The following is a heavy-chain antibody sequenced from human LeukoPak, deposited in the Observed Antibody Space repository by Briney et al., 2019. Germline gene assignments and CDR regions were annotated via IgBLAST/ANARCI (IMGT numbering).Heavy chain of an antibody. D-gene: IGHD3-10*01. CDR3: AKFKGHYGDSEYYFDS. CDR1: GFTFSRYS. V-gene: IGHV3-21*01. Sequence: PGGSLRLSCAASGFTFSRYSVNWARQAPGKGLEWVSCITGSSDYIFYADSVRGRFTISRDNAKNSLFLQMNSLRAEDTAVYYCAKFKGHYGDSEYYFDSWGQGTLVTVSS. J-gene: IGHJ4*02. CDR2: ITGSSDYI.